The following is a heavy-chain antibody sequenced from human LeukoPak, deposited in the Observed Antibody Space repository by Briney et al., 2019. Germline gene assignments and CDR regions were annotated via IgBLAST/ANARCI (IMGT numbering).Heavy chain of an antibody. CDR2: IKNKADRGEI. D-gene: IGHD1-26*01. J-gene: IGHJ4*02. V-gene: IGHV3-15*07. Sequence: GGSLRLSCAASGFSFSDTYINWVRQIPGTGLEWVGLIKNKADRGEIEYAAPVRDRFTISRDDSKNTVYLQMSSLKTEDTAVYYCTTESSGSLPYWGQGTLVTVSS. CDR1: GFSFSDTY. CDR3: TTESSGSLPY.